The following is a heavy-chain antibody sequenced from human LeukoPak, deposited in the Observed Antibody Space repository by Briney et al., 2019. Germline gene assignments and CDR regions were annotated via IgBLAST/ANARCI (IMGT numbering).Heavy chain of an antibody. J-gene: IGHJ5*02. V-gene: IGHV4-59*01. Sequence: PSETLSLTCTVSGGSISGYYWTWIRQPPGKGLEWIGYVYYSGGTSYNPSLKSRVTISVDTSKNQFSLKLISVPAADTAVYYCAGENAEYGSGGDWFDPWGQGTMVTVSS. CDR1: GGSISGYY. CDR3: AGENAEYGSGGDWFDP. D-gene: IGHD3-10*01. CDR2: VYYSGGT.